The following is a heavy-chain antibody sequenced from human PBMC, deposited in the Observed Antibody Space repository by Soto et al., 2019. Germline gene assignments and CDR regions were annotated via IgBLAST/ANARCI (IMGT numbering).Heavy chain of an antibody. D-gene: IGHD2-2*01. CDR3: ARTNPYIVVVPAAMLYYYYGMDV. CDR2: IYYSGST. Sequence: QLQLQESGPGLVKPSETLSLTCTVSGGSISSSSYYWGWIRQPPGKGLEWIGSIYYSGSTYYNPSLKSRVTISVDTSKNQFSLKLSSVTAADTAVYYCARTNPYIVVVPAAMLYYYYGMDVWGQGTTVTVSS. CDR1: GGSISSSSYY. J-gene: IGHJ6*02. V-gene: IGHV4-39*01.